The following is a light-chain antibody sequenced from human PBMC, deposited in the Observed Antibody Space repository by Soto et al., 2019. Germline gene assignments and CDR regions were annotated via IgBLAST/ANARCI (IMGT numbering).Light chain of an antibody. CDR2: DVS. CDR3: RSYTSSRTLVV. J-gene: IGLJ2*01. Sequence: QSVLTQPASVSGSPGQSITISCTGTSSDVGGYDYVSWYQQHPGTAPKLMIYDVSNRPSGVSNRFSGSKSGNTASLTISGLQAEDEADYYCRSYTSSRTLVVFGGGTKVTVL. CDR1: SSDVGGYDY. V-gene: IGLV2-14*01.